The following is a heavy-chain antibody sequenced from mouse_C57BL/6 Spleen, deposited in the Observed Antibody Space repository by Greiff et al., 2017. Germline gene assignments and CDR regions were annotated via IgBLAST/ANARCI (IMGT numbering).Heavy chain of an antibody. CDR3: ARRGDRGYFDV. D-gene: IGHD3-1*01. V-gene: IGHV5-17*01. Sequence: DVQLVESGGGLVKPGGSLKLSCAASGFTFSDYGMHWVRQAPEKGLEWVAYISSGSSTIYYADTVKGRFTISSDNAKNTLFLQMTRLRSEATAMYYCARRGDRGYFDVWGTGTTVTVSS. J-gene: IGHJ1*03. CDR2: ISSGSSTI. CDR1: GFTFSDYG.